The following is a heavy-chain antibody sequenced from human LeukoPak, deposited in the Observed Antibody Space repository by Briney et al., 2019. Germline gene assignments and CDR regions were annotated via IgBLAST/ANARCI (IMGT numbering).Heavy chain of an antibody. D-gene: IGHD6-25*01. V-gene: IGHV3-33*01. CDR2: IWYDGSNK. CDR3: ATGARLRSDAFDI. J-gene: IGHJ3*02. CDR1: GFTFSSYG. Sequence: PGGSLRLSCAASGFTFSSYGMHWVRQAPGKGLEWVAVIWYDGSNKYYADSVKGRFTISRDNSKNTLYLQMNSLRAEDTAVYYCATGARLRSDAFDIWGQGTMVTVSS.